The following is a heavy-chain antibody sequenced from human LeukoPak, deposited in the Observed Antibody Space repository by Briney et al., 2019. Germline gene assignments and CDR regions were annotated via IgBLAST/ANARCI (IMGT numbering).Heavy chain of an antibody. CDR2: INPNSCGT. V-gene: IGHV1-2*04. CDR1: GYTFTGYY. Sequence: ASVKVSYKASGYTFTGYYMHWVRQAPGQGLEWVGWINPNSCGTNYAQKFQGWVTMTRDTSISTAYMELSRLRSDDTAVYYCARADGLFGGMDVWGQGTTVTVSS. CDR3: ARADGLFGGMDV. D-gene: IGHD3/OR15-3a*01. J-gene: IGHJ6*02.